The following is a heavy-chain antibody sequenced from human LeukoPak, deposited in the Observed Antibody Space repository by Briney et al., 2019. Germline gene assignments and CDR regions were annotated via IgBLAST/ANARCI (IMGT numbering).Heavy chain of an antibody. CDR2: IGTAGDT. CDR1: GFTFDDYA. CDR3: ARGYCSGGSCYPYFDY. V-gene: IGHV3-13*01. Sequence: GGSLRLSCAASGFTFDDYAMHWVRQATGKGLEWVSAIGTAGDTYYPGSVKGRFTISRENAKNSLYLQMNSLRAGDTAVYYCARGYCSGGSCYPYFDYWGQGTLVTVSS. J-gene: IGHJ4*02. D-gene: IGHD2-15*01.